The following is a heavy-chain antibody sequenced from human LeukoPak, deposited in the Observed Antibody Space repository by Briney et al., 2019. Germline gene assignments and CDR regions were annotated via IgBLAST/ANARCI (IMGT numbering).Heavy chain of an antibody. J-gene: IGHJ4*02. CDR1: GGTSSSYA. V-gene: IGHV1-69*01. CDR3: ARDPQRGYSGYDSNYYFDY. Sequence: GASVKVSCRASGGTSSSYAISWVRQAPGQGLEWMGGIIPIFGTANYAQKFQGRVTITADESTSTAYMELSSLRSEDTAVYYCARDPQRGYSGYDSNYYFDYWGQGTLVTVSS. CDR2: IIPIFGTA. D-gene: IGHD5-12*01.